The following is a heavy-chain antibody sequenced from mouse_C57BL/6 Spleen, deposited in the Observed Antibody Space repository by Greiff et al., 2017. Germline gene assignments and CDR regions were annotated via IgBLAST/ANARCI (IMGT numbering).Heavy chain of an antibody. CDR1: GYTFTSYW. D-gene: IGHD3-3*01. CDR3: ARDGAGNYAMDY. Sequence: QVQLKQPGAELVKPGASVKMSCKASGYTFTSYWITWVKQRPGQGLEWIGDIYPGSGSTNYNEKFKSKATLTVDTSSSTAYMQLSSLTSEDSAVYYCARDGAGNYAMDYWGQGTSVTVSS. V-gene: IGHV1-55*01. J-gene: IGHJ4*01. CDR2: IYPGSGST.